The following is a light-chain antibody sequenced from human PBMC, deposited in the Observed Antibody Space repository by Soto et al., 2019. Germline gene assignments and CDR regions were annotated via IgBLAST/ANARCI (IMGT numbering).Light chain of an antibody. V-gene: IGKV1-17*03. CDR1: QDISNR. CDR3: QQHAAYPRD. CDR2: SAS. J-gene: IGKJ1*01. Sequence: DIQVTQSPSAMSAAVGDRVTITCRTSQDISNRLGWFQQRLGKAPKRLISSASTLETGVPSRFSGTGSGTEFTLTISSLQPEEFATYYCQQHAAYPRDFGQGTKVDIK.